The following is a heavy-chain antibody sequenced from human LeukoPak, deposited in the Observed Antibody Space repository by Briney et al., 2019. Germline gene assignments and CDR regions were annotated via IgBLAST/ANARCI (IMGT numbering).Heavy chain of an antibody. CDR3: ARAYCSGGSCYFYMDV. D-gene: IGHD2-15*01. V-gene: IGHV1-2*02. CDR1: GYTFTGYY. Sequence: ASVKVSCKASGYTFTGYYMHWVRQAPGQGLEWMGWINPNSGGTNYAQKFQGRVTMTRDTSISTAYMELSRLRSDDTAVYYCARAYCSGGSCYFYMDVWGKGTTVTVSS. CDR2: INPNSGGT. J-gene: IGHJ6*03.